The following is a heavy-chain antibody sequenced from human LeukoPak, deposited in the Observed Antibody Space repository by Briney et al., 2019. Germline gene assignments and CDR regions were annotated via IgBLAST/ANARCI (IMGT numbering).Heavy chain of an antibody. CDR3: ARQVVVVTEKGPFDP. V-gene: IGHV4-4*09. D-gene: IGHD2-21*02. Sequence: SETLSLTCTVSGGSISSYYWSWIRQPPGKGLEWIGYIYTSGSTNYNPSLKSRVTISVDTSKNQFSLKLSSVTAADTAVYYCARQVVVVTEKGPFDPWGQGTLVTVSS. CDR2: IYTSGST. J-gene: IGHJ5*02. CDR1: GGSISSYY.